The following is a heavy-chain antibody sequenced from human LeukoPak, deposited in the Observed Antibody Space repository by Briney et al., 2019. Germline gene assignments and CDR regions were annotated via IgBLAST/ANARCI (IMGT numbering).Heavy chain of an antibody. CDR1: GFTFSGYY. CDR3: ARDVGYGDY. CDR2: IKEDGSEK. J-gene: IGHJ4*02. D-gene: IGHD5-12*01. Sequence: PGGSLRLSCEASGFTFSGYYMTWVRQAPGKGLEWVASIKEDGSEKYYVDSVKGRFTISRDNAKNSLYLQMGSLRAEDTAVYFCARDVGYGDYWGQGTLVTVSS. V-gene: IGHV3-7*01.